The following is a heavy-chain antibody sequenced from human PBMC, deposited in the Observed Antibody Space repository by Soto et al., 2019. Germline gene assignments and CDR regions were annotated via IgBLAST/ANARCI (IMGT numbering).Heavy chain of an antibody. CDR1: GGSISSYY. J-gene: IGHJ4*02. D-gene: IGHD3-22*01. CDR3: ARVGYYYDSGGYYFPDY. CDR2: IYYTGST. Sequence: QVQLQESGPGLVKPSETLSLICTVSGGSISSYYWSWIRQPPGKGLEWIGNIYYTGSTNYNPSLKSRVTMSVDTSKNQFSLKLRSVTAADTAVYYCARVGYYYDSGGYYFPDYWGRGTLITVSS. V-gene: IGHV4-59*01.